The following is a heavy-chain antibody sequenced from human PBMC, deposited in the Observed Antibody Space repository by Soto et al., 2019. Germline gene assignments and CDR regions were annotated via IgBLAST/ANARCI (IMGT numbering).Heavy chain of an antibody. CDR1: GFSLTDTGAT. D-gene: IGHD3-9*01. Sequence: QITLKESGPTLVQPTQTLTLTCTFSGFSLTDTGATVGWNRQAPGKGLEWLELIYWYDDKRYNPSLKNRLTIAKDTSRNQVILTLSNVGPVDTATYYCAHSHFEILTGPFDSWGPGTLVTVSS. V-gene: IGHV2-5*01. J-gene: IGHJ5*01. CDR2: IYWYDDK. CDR3: AHSHFEILTGPFDS.